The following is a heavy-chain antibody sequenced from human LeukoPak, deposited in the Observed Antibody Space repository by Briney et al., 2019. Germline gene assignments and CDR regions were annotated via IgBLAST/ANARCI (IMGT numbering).Heavy chain of an antibody. CDR3: ARQVGDTYYYGSGSYKVDY. D-gene: IGHD3-10*01. CDR2: IYYSGST. Sequence: SETLSLTCTVSGGSISSSSYYWGWIRQPPGKGLEWIVSIYYSGSTYYNPSLKSRVTISVDTSKNQFSLKLSSVTAADTAVYYCARQVGDTYYYGSGSYKVDYWGQGTLVTVSS. J-gene: IGHJ4*02. CDR1: GGSISSSSYY. V-gene: IGHV4-39*01.